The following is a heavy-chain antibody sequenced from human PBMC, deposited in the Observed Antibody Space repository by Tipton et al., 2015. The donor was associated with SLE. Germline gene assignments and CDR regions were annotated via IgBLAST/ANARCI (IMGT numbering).Heavy chain of an antibody. CDR2: IYYSGST. Sequence: TLSLTCTVSGGSISSSSYYWGWIRQPPGKGLEWIGSIYYSGSTYYNPPLKSRVTISVDTSKNQFSLKLSSVTAADTAVYYCARQAVTGDYWGQGTLVTVSS. CDR3: ARQAVTGDY. D-gene: IGHD4-17*01. CDR1: GGSISSSSYY. V-gene: IGHV4-39*07. J-gene: IGHJ4*02.